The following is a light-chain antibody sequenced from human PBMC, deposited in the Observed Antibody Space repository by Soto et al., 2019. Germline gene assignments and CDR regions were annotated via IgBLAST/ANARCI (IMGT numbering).Light chain of an antibody. Sequence: QSVLTQSSSASASLGSSVKLTCTLSSGHSSYIIAWHQQQPGKAPRYLMKLEGSGSYNKGSGVPDRFSGSSSGADRYLTISNLQFEDEADYYCETWDSNVGVFGGGTKVTVL. V-gene: IGLV4-60*02. CDR1: SGHSSYI. CDR3: ETWDSNVGV. J-gene: IGLJ2*01. CDR2: LEGSGSY.